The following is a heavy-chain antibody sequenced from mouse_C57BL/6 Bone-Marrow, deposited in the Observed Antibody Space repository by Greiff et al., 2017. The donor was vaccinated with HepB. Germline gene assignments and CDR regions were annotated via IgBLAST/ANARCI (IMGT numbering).Heavy chain of an antibody. CDR1: GYTFTSYW. J-gene: IGHJ4*01. D-gene: IGHD1-1*01. CDR2: INPSDSET. CDR3: ARRLVCPFSSTVVADAMDY. Sequence: QVQLQQPGAELVRPGSSVKLSCKASGYTFTSYWMDWVKQRPGQGLEWIGNINPSDSETNYNQKFKDKATLTVDKSSSTAYMQLSSLTSEDSAVYYCARRLVCPFSSTVVADAMDYWDQGTSITVTS. V-gene: IGHV1-61*01.